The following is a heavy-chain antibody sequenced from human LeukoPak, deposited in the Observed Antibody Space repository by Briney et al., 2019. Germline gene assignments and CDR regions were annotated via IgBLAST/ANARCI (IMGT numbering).Heavy chain of an antibody. Sequence: ASVKVSCKASGGTFSSYAISWVRQAPGQGLEWMGGIIPIFGTANYAQKFQGGVTITADESTSTAYMELSSLRSEDTAVYYCARDTHDYGDYVDYWGQGTLVTVSS. J-gene: IGHJ4*02. D-gene: IGHD4-17*01. CDR1: GGTFSSYA. CDR2: IIPIFGTA. CDR3: ARDTHDYGDYVDY. V-gene: IGHV1-69*13.